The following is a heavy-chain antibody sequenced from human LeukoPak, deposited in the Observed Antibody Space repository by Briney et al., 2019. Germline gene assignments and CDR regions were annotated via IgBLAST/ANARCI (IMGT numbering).Heavy chain of an antibody. D-gene: IGHD6-13*01. CDR3: ASGLSAAIDYFDY. J-gene: IGHJ4*02. V-gene: IGHV3-21*01. Sequence: GGSLRLSCAASGFTFSSYSMNWVRQAPGKGLEWVSSISSSSSYIYYADSVKGRFTISRGNAKNSLYLQMNSLRAEDTAVYYCASGLSAAIDYFDYWGQGTLVTVSS. CDR2: ISSSSSYI. CDR1: GFTFSSYS.